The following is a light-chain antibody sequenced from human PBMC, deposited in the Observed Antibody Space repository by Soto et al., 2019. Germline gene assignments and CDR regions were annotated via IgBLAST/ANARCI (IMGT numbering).Light chain of an antibody. CDR1: RSLLSSNGYNY. CDR2: LGS. CDR3: AQGLQTPLT. J-gene: IGKJ4*01. V-gene: IGKV2-28*01. Sequence: DVVMTQSPLSLPVTPGEPASISCRSSRSLLSSNGYNYLNWYLQKPGQSPQLLIYLGSNRAPGVPDRFSGSGSGTDFTLKISRVEAEDVGVYYCAQGLQTPLTFGGGTKVDIK.